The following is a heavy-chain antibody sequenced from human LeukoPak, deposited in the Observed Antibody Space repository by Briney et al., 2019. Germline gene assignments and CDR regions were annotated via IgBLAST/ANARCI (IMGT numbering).Heavy chain of an antibody. J-gene: IGHJ5*02. CDR2: INWNGVST. CDR1: GFTFNDYG. D-gene: IGHD1-1*01. Sequence: GGSLRLSCAASGFTFNDYGMSWIRQVPGKGLEWVGGINWNGVSTFYAGSVKGRFTISIDNAKNSLYLQMNSLRAEDTAFYHCAKEGDLTTNWFDPWGQGTLVTVSS. V-gene: IGHV3-20*01. CDR3: AKEGDLTTNWFDP.